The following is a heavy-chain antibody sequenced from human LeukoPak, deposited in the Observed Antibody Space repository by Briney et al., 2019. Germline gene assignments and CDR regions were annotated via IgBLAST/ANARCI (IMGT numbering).Heavy chain of an antibody. D-gene: IGHD3-22*01. CDR2: ISTTGGTR. V-gene: IGHV3-11*01. CDR3: ARAIPYPDSSGYYCGPLDY. CDR1: GFTFSDYY. Sequence: GGSLRPSCAAFGFTFSDYYMTWIRQAPGKGLEWVSYISTTGGTRYYADSMKGRFTISRDNAKKSLYLQMNSLRAEDTAVYYCARAIPYPDSSGYYCGPLDYWGQGILVTVSS. J-gene: IGHJ4*02.